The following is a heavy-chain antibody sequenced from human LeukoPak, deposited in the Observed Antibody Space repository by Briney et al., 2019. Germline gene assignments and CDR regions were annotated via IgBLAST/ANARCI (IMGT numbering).Heavy chain of an antibody. Sequence: GGSLRLSRATSGFIFNGYYMSWIRQAPGKGLEWVSYISGSGNDISYADSVKGRFTISRDNAKGSLYLQMNRLRAAETAVYYCGTHAGRTGADDWGQGTLVTVSS. J-gene: IGHJ4*02. CDR2: ISGSGNDI. D-gene: IGHD3/OR15-3a*01. V-gene: IGHV3-11*01. CDR1: GFIFNGYY. CDR3: GTHAGRTGADD.